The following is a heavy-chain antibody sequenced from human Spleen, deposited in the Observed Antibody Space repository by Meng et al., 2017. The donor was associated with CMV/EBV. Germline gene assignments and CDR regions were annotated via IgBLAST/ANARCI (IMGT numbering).Heavy chain of an antibody. Sequence: GGSLRLSCAASGFIFDDYAMHWVRQPPGKGLEWVSLISWDGGSTYYADSVKGRFTISRDNAKNSLYLQMNSLRAEDTAVYYCARMGEMATIGVDYWGQGTLVTVSS. D-gene: IGHD5-24*01. CDR3: ARMGEMATIGVDY. CDR2: ISWDGGST. V-gene: IGHV3-43D*03. J-gene: IGHJ4*02. CDR1: GFIFDDYA.